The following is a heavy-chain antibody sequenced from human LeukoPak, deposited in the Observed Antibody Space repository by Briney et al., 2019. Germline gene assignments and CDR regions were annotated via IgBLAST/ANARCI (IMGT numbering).Heavy chain of an antibody. CDR3: AKGSHDYSNYPYVVFALIRIYYYYMDV. D-gene: IGHD4-11*01. CDR2: IRYDGSNK. Sequence: PGGSLRLSCAASGFTFSSYVMHWVRQAPGKGLEWVAFIRYDGSNKYYADSVKGRFTISRDNSENTLYLQMNSLRAEDAAVYYCAKGSHDYSNYPYVVFALIRIYYYYMDVWGKGTTVTVSS. V-gene: IGHV3-30*02. J-gene: IGHJ6*03. CDR1: GFTFSSYV.